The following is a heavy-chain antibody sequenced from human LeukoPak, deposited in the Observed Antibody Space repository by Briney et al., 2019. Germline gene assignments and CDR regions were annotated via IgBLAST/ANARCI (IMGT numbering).Heavy chain of an antibody. CDR1: GFTFSDYY. V-gene: IGHV3-11*01. D-gene: IGHD3-22*01. CDR3: ARVTYYYDSSGYYEDLNPFDY. J-gene: IGHJ4*02. Sequence: AGSLRLSCAASGFTFSDYYMSWIRQAPGKGLEWVSYISSSGSTIYYADSVKGRFTISRDNAKNSLYLQMNSLRAEDTAVYYCARVTYYYDSSGYYEDLNPFDYWGQGTLVTVSS. CDR2: ISSSGSTI.